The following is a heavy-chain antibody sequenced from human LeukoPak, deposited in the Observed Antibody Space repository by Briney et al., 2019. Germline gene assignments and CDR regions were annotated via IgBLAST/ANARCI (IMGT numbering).Heavy chain of an antibody. Sequence: SETLSLTCAVSGGSISSSSYYWGWIRQPPGKGLEWIGSIYHSGSTYYSPSLKSRVTMSVDTSKSQFSLRLSSVTAADTAVYYCARSSGSLFDYWGQGTLVTVSS. V-gene: IGHV4-39*07. CDR3: ARSSGSLFDY. CDR2: IYHSGST. D-gene: IGHD1-26*01. CDR1: GGSISSSSYY. J-gene: IGHJ4*02.